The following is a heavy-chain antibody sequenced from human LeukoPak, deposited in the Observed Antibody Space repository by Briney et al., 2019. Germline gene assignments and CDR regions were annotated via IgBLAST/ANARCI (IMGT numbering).Heavy chain of an antibody. Sequence: GGSLRLSCAASGFTFSSYAMSWVRQAPGKGLEWVSAISGSGGSTYYADSVKGRFTISRDNSKNTQYLQMNSLRAEDTAVYYCAKDLDHDSSGSDYWGQGTLVTVSS. CDR3: AKDLDHDSSGSDY. J-gene: IGHJ4*02. CDR2: ISGSGGST. D-gene: IGHD3-22*01. V-gene: IGHV3-23*01. CDR1: GFTFSSYA.